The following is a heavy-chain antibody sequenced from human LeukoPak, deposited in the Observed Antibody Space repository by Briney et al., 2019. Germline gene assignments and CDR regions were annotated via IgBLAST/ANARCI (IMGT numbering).Heavy chain of an antibody. Sequence: ASVKVSCKASAYTFTSYDINWVRQATGQGLEWMGWMNPNRGNTGYAQKFQGRVTMTRNTSISTAYMELSSLRSEDTAVYYCARGGSVSRTIFGVVPLRNGFDPWGQGTLVTVSS. CDR1: AYTFTSYD. D-gene: IGHD3-3*01. J-gene: IGHJ5*02. V-gene: IGHV1-8*01. CDR2: MNPNRGNT. CDR3: ARGGSVSRTIFGVVPLRNGFDP.